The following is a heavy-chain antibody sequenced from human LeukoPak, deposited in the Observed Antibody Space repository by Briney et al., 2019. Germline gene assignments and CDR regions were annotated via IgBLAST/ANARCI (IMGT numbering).Heavy chain of an antibody. V-gene: IGHV1-58*02. Sequence: SVKVSCKASGFTFTSSAMQWVRQARGQRLEWIGWIVVGSGNTNYAQKFQERVTIARDMSTSTAYMEPSSLRSEDTAVYYCAAGSGYADFDYWGQGTLVTVSS. CDR2: IVVGSGNT. CDR3: AAGSGYADFDY. J-gene: IGHJ4*02. D-gene: IGHD5-12*01. CDR1: GFTFTSSA.